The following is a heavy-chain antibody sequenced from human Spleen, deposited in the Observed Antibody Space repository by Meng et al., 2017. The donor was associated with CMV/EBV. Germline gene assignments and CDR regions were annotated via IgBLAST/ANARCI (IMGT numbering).Heavy chain of an antibody. CDR3: ARVTYYDSSGYYYPYYYGMDV. J-gene: IGHJ6*02. CDR2: IIPIFGTA. Sequence: SVKVSCKASGGTFSSYAISWVRQAPGQGPEWMGGIIPIFGTANYAQKFQGRVTITTDESTSTAYMELSSLRSEDTAVYYCARVTYYDSSGYYYPYYYGMDVWGQGTTVTVSS. CDR1: GGTFSSYA. D-gene: IGHD3-22*01. V-gene: IGHV1-69*05.